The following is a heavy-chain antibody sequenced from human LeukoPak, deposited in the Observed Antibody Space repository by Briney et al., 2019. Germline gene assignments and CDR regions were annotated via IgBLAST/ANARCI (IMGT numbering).Heavy chain of an antibody. CDR3: AELGITMIGGV. Sequence: SETLSLTCAVYGVSFSGYYWSWIRQPPGKGLEWIGEINHSGSTNYNPSLKSRVTISVDTSKNQSSLKLSSVTAADTAVYYCAELGITMIGGVWGKGTTATISS. CDR1: GVSFSGYY. CDR2: INHSGST. J-gene: IGHJ6*04. D-gene: IGHD3-10*02. V-gene: IGHV4-34*01.